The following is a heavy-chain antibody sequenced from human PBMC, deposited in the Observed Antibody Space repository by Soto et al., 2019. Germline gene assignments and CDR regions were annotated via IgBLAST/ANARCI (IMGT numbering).Heavy chain of an antibody. CDR1: CGSISSGDYY. V-gene: IGHV4-30-4*01. Sequence: SETLSLTCTVSCGSISSGDYYWSWIRQPPGKGLEWIGYIYYSGSTYYTPSLKSRVTISVDTSKSQFFLKLRSVTATDTAVYFCAIGNPDWYDPWGQGTRMTVSS. CDR3: AIGNPDWYDP. J-gene: IGHJ5*02. D-gene: IGHD1-1*01. CDR2: IYYSGST.